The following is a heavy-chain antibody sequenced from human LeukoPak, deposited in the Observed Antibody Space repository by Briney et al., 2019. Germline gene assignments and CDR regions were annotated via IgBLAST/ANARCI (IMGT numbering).Heavy chain of an antibody. J-gene: IGHJ5*02. Sequence: GGSLRLSCAASGFTFSSYAMSWVRQAPGKGLEWVSDIRGGGGSTYYADSVKGRFTISRDNSKNSLYLQMNSLRAEDTAVYYCARDRSSTSYNWFDPWGQGTLVTVSS. CDR3: ARDRSSTSYNWFDP. D-gene: IGHD2-2*01. CDR1: GFTFSSYA. V-gene: IGHV3-23*01. CDR2: IRGGGGST.